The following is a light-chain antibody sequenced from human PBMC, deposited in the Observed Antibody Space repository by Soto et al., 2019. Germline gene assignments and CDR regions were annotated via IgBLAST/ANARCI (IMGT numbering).Light chain of an antibody. V-gene: IGKV1-5*01. J-gene: IGKJ1*01. CDR3: QQSNRYPCT. Sequence: DIQMTQSPSTLSASVGDRVTITCRASQSISSWLAWYQQKPGKAPKLLIYDPSSLESGVTSRFSGSGSGTECASSVSSLQPDDFATYYCQQSNRYPCTFGQGTNVEIK. CDR1: QSISSW. CDR2: DPS.